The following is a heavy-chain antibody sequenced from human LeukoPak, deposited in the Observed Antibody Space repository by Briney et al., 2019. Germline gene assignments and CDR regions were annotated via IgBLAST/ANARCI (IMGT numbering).Heavy chain of an antibody. J-gene: IGHJ3*01. Sequence: PSETLSLTCTGSGGSISSYYWSWIRQPPGKGLEWVGYIYYSGSTNYNPSLKSRVTISVDTSKNQFSLKMNSVTAADTAVYYCARHQFQLLVNDDAFDVWGQGTMVTVSS. CDR2: IYYSGST. V-gene: IGHV4-59*08. CDR3: ARHQFQLLVNDDAFDV. CDR1: GGSISSYY. D-gene: IGHD2-2*01.